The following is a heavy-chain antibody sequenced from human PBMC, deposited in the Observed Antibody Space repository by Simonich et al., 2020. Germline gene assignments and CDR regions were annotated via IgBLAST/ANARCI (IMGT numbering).Heavy chain of an antibody. Sequence: EVQLVESGGGLVQPGGSLRLSCAASGFTFSSYWMSWVRQAPGKGMEGVANIKQDGSEKYYVDSVKGRFTFSRDNAKNSLYLQMNSLRAEDTAVYYCACLGTGDAFDIWGQGTMVTVSS. CDR1: GFTFSSYW. D-gene: IGHD3-9*01. J-gene: IGHJ3*02. CDR2: IKQDGSEK. V-gene: IGHV3-7*01. CDR3: ACLGTGDAFDI.